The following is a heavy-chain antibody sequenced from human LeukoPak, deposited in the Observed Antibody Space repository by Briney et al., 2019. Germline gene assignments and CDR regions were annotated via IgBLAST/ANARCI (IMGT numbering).Heavy chain of an antibody. CDR1: GFTFSSYA. CDR3: ARDPDERDRYAY. V-gene: IGHV3-66*01. J-gene: IGHJ4*02. Sequence: QTGGSLRLSCAASGFTFSSYAMSWVRQAPGKGLEWVPVIYSGGSTYYADSVKGRFTISRDNSENTLYLQMNSLRAEDTAVYYCARDPDERDRYAYWGQGTLVTVSS. CDR2: IYSGGST. D-gene: IGHD1-14*01.